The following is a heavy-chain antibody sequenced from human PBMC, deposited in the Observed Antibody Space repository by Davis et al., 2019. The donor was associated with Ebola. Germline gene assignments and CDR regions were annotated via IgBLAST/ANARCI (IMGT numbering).Heavy chain of an antibody. D-gene: IGHD5-12*01. V-gene: IGHV3-30-3*01. CDR2: ISHDGSTK. Sequence: GESLKISCAASGFSFSSYAMHWVRQSPGKGLEWVAVISHDGSTKYYADSVKGRFTISRDNSKNTLFLQMNSLSAEDTAVYYCARHGYSGHDYRAYFYGMDVWGQGTVVTVSS. CDR3: ARHGYSGHDYRAYFYGMDV. CDR1: GFSFSSYA. J-gene: IGHJ6*02.